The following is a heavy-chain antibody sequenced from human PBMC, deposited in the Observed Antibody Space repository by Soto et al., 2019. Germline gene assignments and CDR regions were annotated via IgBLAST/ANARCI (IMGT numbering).Heavy chain of an antibody. D-gene: IGHD3-10*01. J-gene: IGHJ4*02. CDR2: IYSGGST. Sequence: GGSLRLSCAASGFTVSSNYMSWVRQAPGKGLEWVSVIYSGGSTYYADSVKGRFTISRDNSKNTLYLQMNSLRAEDTAVYYCARTPITMVRDYYFDYWGQGTLVTVSS. CDR3: ARTPITMVRDYYFDY. CDR1: GFTVSSNY. V-gene: IGHV3-66*01.